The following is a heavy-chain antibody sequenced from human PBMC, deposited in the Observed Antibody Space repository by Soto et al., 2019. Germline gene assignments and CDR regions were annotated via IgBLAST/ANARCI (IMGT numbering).Heavy chain of an antibody. CDR1: GGSISSGGYY. CDR2: IYYSGST. Sequence: SETLSLTCTVSGGSISSGGYYWSWIRQHPGKGLEWIGYIYYSGSTYYNPSLKSRVTISVDTSKNQFSLKLSSVTAADTVFYYCARVYSAARPRSSWFDPWGQGTLVTVSS. D-gene: IGHD5-18*01. CDR3: ARVYSAARPRSSWFDP. J-gene: IGHJ5*02. V-gene: IGHV4-31*03.